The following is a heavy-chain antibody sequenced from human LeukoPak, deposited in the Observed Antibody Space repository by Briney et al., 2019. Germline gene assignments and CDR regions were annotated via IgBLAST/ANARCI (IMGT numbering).Heavy chain of an antibody. V-gene: IGHV3-30*04. CDR1: GFTFSSYA. D-gene: IGHD3-10*01. CDR2: ISYDGSNK. CDR3: AKDQLLWFGESDY. J-gene: IGHJ4*02. Sequence: PGRSLRLSCAASGFTFSSYAMHWVRQAPGKGLEWVAVISYDGSNKYYADSVKGRFTISRDNSKNTLYLQMNSLRAEDTAVYYCAKDQLLWFGESDYWGQGTLVTVSS.